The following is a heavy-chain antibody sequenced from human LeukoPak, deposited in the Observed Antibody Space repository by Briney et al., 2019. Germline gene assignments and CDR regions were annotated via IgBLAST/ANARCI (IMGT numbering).Heavy chain of an antibody. CDR2: IYYSGTT. CDR1: GGSISSYY. J-gene: IGHJ3*02. Sequence: SETLSLTCTVSGGSISSYYWTWIRQPPGKGLEWIGYIYYSGTTNYHPSLKSRVTISVDTSMNQFSLKLNSVTAADTAMYYCSGGGSSFDIWGQGTMVTVSS. V-gene: IGHV4-59*01. CDR3: SGGGSSFDI. D-gene: IGHD1-26*01.